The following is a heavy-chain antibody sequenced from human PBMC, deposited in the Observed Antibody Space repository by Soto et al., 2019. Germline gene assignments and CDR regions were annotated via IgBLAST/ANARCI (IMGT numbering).Heavy chain of an antibody. V-gene: IGHV1-2*04. J-gene: IGHJ4*02. CDR1: GYTFTGYY. CDR3: ARDSATGYYYDSSGYYGD. Sequence: ASVKVSCKASGYTFTGYYMHWVRQAPGQGLEWMGWINPNSGGTNYAQKFQGWVAMTRDTSISTAYMELSRLRSDDTAVYYCARDSATGYYYDSSGYYGDWGQGTLVTVSS. CDR2: INPNSGGT. D-gene: IGHD3-22*01.